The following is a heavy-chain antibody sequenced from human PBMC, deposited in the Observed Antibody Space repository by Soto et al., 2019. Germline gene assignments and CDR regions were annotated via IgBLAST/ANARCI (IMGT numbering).Heavy chain of an antibody. CDR2: ISSSSSTI. J-gene: IGHJ4*02. CDR3: ARYSGYVE. CDR1: GFTFSSYS. V-gene: IGHV3-48*02. D-gene: IGHD5-12*01. Sequence: EVQLVESGGGLVQPGGSLRLSCAASGFTFSSYSMNWVRQAPGKGLEWFSYISSSSSTIYYAYSVKGRFTISRDNAKNSLYLQMSSLRDEDTAVYYSARYSGYVEWGQGPLVTVSS.